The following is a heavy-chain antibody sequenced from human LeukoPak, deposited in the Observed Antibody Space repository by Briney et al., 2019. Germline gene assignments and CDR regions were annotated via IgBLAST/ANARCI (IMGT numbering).Heavy chain of an antibody. J-gene: IGHJ4*02. D-gene: IGHD3-16*01. V-gene: IGHV3-23*01. Sequence: AGGSLRLSCAASGFTFSNYAMPWVRQAPGKGLEWVSTISGSGDSTYYSDSVRGRFTLSRDNSENTLYLQLNSLRAEDTAVYYCAKGGWGTVLDYWGQGTLVTVSP. CDR1: GFTFSNYA. CDR3: AKGGWGTVLDY. CDR2: ISGSGDST.